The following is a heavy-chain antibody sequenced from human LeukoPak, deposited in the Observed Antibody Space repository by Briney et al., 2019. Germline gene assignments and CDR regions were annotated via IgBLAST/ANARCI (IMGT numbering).Heavy chain of an antibody. J-gene: IGHJ4*02. CDR2: IYHSGST. V-gene: IGHV4-30-2*01. CDR3: ARAYMVRGAMSTDY. D-gene: IGHD3-10*01. CDR1: GGSISSGGYY. Sequence: SQTLSLTCTVSGGSISSGGYYWSWIRQPPGKGLEWIGYIYHSGSTYYNPSLKSRVTISVDRSKNQFSLKLSSVTAADAAVYYCARAYMVRGAMSTDYWGQGTLVTVSS.